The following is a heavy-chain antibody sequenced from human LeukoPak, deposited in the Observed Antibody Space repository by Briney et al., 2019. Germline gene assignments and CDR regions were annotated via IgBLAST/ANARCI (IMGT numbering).Heavy chain of an antibody. CDR3: ARDWGYCSGGRCYDAFDI. CDR2: ISAYNGNT. CDR1: GYTFTSYG. V-gene: IGHV1-18*01. Sequence: ASVKVSCKASGYTFTSYGISWVRQAPGQGLEWMGWISAYNGNTNYAQKLQGRVTMTTDTSTSTAYMRLRSLRSDDTAVYYCARDWGYCSGGRCYDAFDIWGQGTMVTVSS. J-gene: IGHJ3*02. D-gene: IGHD2-15*01.